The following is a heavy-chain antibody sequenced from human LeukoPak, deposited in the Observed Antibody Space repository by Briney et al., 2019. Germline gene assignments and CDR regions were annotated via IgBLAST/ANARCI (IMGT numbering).Heavy chain of an antibody. J-gene: IGHJ4*02. D-gene: IGHD2-2*01. CDR1: GFTFSDYY. V-gene: IGHV3-11*04. CDR2: ISSSGSTI. CDR3: AREVIVVPAALFDY. Sequence: GGSLRLSCAASGFTFSDYYMSWIRQAPGKGLEWVSYISSSGSTIYYADSVKGRFTISRDNAKNSLYLQMNSLRAEDTAVYYCAREVIVVPAALFDYWGQGTLVTVSS.